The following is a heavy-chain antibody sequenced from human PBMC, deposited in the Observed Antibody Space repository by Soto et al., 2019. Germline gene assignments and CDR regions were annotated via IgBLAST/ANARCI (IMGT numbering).Heavy chain of an antibody. Sequence: GASVKVSCKASGGTFSSYTISWVRQAPGQGLEWMGRIIPILGIANYAQKFQGRVTITADESTSTAYMELSSLRSEDTAVYYCASSSQYSSGWYGLIGFDYWGQGTLVTVSS. J-gene: IGHJ4*02. CDR3: ASSSQYSSGWYGLIGFDY. V-gene: IGHV1-69*02. D-gene: IGHD6-19*01. CDR1: GGTFSSYT. CDR2: IIPILGIA.